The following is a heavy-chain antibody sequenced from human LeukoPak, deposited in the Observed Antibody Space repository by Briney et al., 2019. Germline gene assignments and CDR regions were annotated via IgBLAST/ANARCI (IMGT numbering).Heavy chain of an antibody. Sequence: GGSLRLSCAASGFTVSSNYMSWVRQAPGKGLEWVSVIYSSGSTYYADSVKGRFTISRDNSKNTLYLQMNSLRAEDTAVYYCAREWRDGYSGMDVWGKGTTVTVSS. CDR3: AREWRDGYSGMDV. V-gene: IGHV3-53*01. J-gene: IGHJ6*04. CDR1: GFTVSSNY. D-gene: IGHD5-24*01. CDR2: IYSSGST.